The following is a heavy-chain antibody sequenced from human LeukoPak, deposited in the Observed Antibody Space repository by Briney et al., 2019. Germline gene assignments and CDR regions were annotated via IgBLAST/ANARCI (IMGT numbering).Heavy chain of an antibody. Sequence: GGSLRLSCAASGFTFSSYAMSWLRQAPGEGLEWVSAISGSGGSPYYADSVKGRFTISRDNSKNTLYLQMHSLRAEDTAVYYCAKSRGSGWYYFDYWGQGTLVTVSS. D-gene: IGHD6-19*01. CDR3: AKSRGSGWYYFDY. J-gene: IGHJ4*02. CDR2: ISGSGGSP. CDR1: GFTFSSYA. V-gene: IGHV3-23*01.